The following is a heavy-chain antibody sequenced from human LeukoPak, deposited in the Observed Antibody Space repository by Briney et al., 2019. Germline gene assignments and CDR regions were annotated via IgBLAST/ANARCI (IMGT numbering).Heavy chain of an antibody. D-gene: IGHD4-17*01. CDR3: ARALVGSATVTTDFDY. CDR1: GYTFTSYY. Sequence: GASVKVSCKASGYTFTSYYMHWVRQAPGQGLEWMGIINPSGGSTSYAQKFQGRVTMTRDTSTSTVYMELSSLRSEDTAVYYCARALVGSATVTTDFDYWGQGTLVTVSS. J-gene: IGHJ4*02. V-gene: IGHV1-46*01. CDR2: INPSGGST.